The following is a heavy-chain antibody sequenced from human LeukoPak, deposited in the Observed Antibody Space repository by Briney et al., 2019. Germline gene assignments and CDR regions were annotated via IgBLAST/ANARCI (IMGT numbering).Heavy chain of an antibody. CDR3: ARGDDAFDI. CDR2: ISSNGGGT. J-gene: IGHJ3*02. V-gene: IGHV3-64*04. Sequence: PGGSLRLSCSASGFTFSTYAMHWVRQAPGKGLEYVSAISSNGGGTYYADSVKGRFTISRDNSKNTLYLQMNSLRAEDTAVYYCARGDDAFDIWGQGTMVTVSS. CDR1: GFTFSTYA.